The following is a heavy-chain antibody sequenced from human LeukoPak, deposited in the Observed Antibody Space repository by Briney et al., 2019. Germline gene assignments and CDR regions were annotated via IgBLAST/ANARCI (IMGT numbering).Heavy chain of an antibody. CDR2: ISGSGGST. V-gene: IGHV3-23*01. Sequence: GGSLRLSCAASGFTFSSYAMSWVRQAPGKGLEWVSAISGSGGSTYYADSVKGRFTISRDNSKNTLYLQMNSLRAEDTAVYYCAKDQSSWKYYYGMDVWGQGTTVTVSS. D-gene: IGHD6-13*01. CDR3: AKDQSSWKYYYGMDV. CDR1: GFTFSSYA. J-gene: IGHJ6*02.